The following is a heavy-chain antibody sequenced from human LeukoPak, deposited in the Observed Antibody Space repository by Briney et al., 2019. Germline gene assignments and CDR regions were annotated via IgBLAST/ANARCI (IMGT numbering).Heavy chain of an antibody. Sequence: PGGSLRLSCAASGFTFSSYAMSWVRQAPGKGLEWVSSTRVSDGGAFYADSVKGRFTISRDNSEDTLFLQMNSLRAEDTAAYYCAKEPRWELLHSFDVWGQGTMVTVSS. V-gene: IGHV3-23*01. J-gene: IGHJ3*01. D-gene: IGHD1-26*01. CDR2: TRVSDGGA. CDR1: GFTFSSYA. CDR3: AKEPRWELLHSFDV.